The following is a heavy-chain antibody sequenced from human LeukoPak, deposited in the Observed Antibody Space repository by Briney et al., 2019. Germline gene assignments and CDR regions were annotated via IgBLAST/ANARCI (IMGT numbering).Heavy chain of an antibody. CDR3: ARKAVTGNLFDY. D-gene: IGHD6-19*01. CDR1: GYTFTGYY. CDR2: INPNSGGT. Sequence: ASVKVSCKASGYTFTGYYMHWVRQAPGQGLEWMGWINPNSGGTNYAQKFQGRVTMTRDTSISTAYMELSRLRSDDTAVYYCARKAVTGNLFDYWGQGTLVTASS. J-gene: IGHJ4*02. V-gene: IGHV1-2*02.